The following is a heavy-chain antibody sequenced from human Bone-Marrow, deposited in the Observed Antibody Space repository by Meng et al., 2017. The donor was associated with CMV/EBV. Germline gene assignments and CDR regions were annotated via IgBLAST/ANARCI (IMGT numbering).Heavy chain of an antibody. CDR3: ARDTSDFWSGYHYYYYGMDV. J-gene: IGHJ6*01. CDR2: ISSSGSTI. CDR1: GFTFSSYE. D-gene: IGHD3-3*01. Sequence: GESLKISCAASGFTFSSYEMNWVRQAPGKGLEWVSYISSSGSTIYYADSVKGRFTISRDNAKNSLYLQMNSLRAEDTAVYYCARDTSDFWSGYHYYYYGMDVWGQGPTVTGSS. V-gene: IGHV3-48*03.